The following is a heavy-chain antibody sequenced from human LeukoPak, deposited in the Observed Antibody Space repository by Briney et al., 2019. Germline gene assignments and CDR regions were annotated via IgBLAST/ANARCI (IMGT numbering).Heavy chain of an antibody. CDR3: ARVSPDYYDILTGPSFLYYFDY. CDR2: IYYSGST. D-gene: IGHD3-9*01. CDR1: GGSISSSSYY. V-gene: IGHV4-39*07. J-gene: IGHJ4*02. Sequence: PSETLSLTCTVSGGSISSSSYYWGWIRQPPGKGLEWIGSIYYSGSTYYNPSLKSRVTISVDTSKNQFSLKLSSVTAADTAVYYCARVSPDYYDILTGPSFLYYFDYWGQGTLVTVSS.